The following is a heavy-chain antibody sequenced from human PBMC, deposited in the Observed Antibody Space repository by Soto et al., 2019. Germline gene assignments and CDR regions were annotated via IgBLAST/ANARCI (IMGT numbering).Heavy chain of an antibody. Sequence: SETLSLTCTVSGGSISSSSYYWGWIRQPPGKGLEWIGSIYYSGSTYYNPSLKSRVTIPVDTSKNQFSLKLSSVTAADTAVYYCARRAPYYDFWSGYPHYYGMDVWGQGTTVTVSS. CDR1: GGSISSSSYY. CDR3: ARRAPYYDFWSGYPHYYGMDV. J-gene: IGHJ6*02. CDR2: IYYSGST. D-gene: IGHD3-3*01. V-gene: IGHV4-39*01.